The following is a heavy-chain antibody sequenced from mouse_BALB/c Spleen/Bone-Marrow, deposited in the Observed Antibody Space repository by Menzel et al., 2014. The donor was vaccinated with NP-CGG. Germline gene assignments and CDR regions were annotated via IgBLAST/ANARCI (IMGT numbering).Heavy chain of an antibody. J-gene: IGHJ3*01. V-gene: IGHV10S3*01. CDR2: IRSKSNNYAT. CDR1: GFTFNTNA. CDR3: VSGSYRFAY. D-gene: IGHD1-1*02. Sequence: EVQGVESGGGLVQPKGSLKLSCAASGFTFNTNAMNWVRQAPGKGLEWVARIRSKSNNYATYFADSVKDRFTVSRDDSQNMLHLQMNNLKTEDTAMYYCVSGSYRFAYWGQGTLVTVSA.